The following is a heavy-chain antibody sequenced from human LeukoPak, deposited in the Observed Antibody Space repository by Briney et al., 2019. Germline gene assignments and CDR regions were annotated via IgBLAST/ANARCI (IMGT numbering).Heavy chain of an antibody. J-gene: IGHJ4*02. Sequence: SETLSLTCTVSGGSMTNYYWTWVRQYPGKGLEWFGYVYYTGSVNYNPSLKSRVTILVDSSKTHFSLNLSSVTAADTAVYYCARLAPVAHSGDYLGYFDYWGQGGPVTVSS. CDR2: VYYTGSV. V-gene: IGHV4-59*08. D-gene: IGHD4-17*01. CDR3: ARLAPVAHSGDYLGYFDY. CDR1: GGSMTNYY.